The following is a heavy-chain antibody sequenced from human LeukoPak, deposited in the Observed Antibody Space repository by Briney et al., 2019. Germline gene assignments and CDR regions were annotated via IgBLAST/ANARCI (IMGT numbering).Heavy chain of an antibody. CDR2: IRNDGSNK. CDR3: AKGGLPPEY. CDR1: GFTFSTYG. Sequence: GGSLRLSCAASGFTFSTYGMHWVRQAPGKGLEGVANIRNDGSNKFYVDSVKGRFTISRDNSNNTLYLQMNSLRTEDPAVYYCAKGGLPPEYWGQGILVAVSS. V-gene: IGHV3-30*02. D-gene: IGHD3-16*01. J-gene: IGHJ4*02.